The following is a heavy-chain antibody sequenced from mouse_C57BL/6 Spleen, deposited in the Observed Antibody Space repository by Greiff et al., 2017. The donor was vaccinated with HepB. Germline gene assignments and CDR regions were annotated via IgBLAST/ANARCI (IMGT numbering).Heavy chain of an antibody. V-gene: IGHV10-1*01. J-gene: IGHJ3*01. CDR1: GFSFNTYA. CDR2: IRSKSNNYAT. Sequence: GGGLVQPKGSLKLSCAASGFSFNTYAMNWVRQAPGKGLEWVARIRSKSNNYATYYADSVKDRFTISRDDSESMLYLQMNNLKTEDTAMYYCVRPIYYDYDSPFAYWGQGTLVTVSA. CDR3: VRPIYYDYDSPFAY. D-gene: IGHD2-4*01.